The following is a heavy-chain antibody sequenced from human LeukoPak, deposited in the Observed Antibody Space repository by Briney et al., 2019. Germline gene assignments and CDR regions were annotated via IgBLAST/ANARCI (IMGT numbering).Heavy chain of an antibody. D-gene: IGHD6-13*01. V-gene: IGHV1-2*02. CDR3: ARGVAAAH. Sequence: ASVKVSCKASGGTFSSYAISWVRQAPGQGLEWMGWINPNSGGTNYAQKFQGRVTMTRDTSISTAYMELSRLRSDDTAVYYCARGVAAAHWGQGTLVTVSS. CDR2: INPNSGGT. CDR1: GGTFSSYA. J-gene: IGHJ4*02.